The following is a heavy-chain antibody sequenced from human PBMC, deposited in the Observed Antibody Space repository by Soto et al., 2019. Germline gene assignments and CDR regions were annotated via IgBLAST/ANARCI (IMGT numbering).Heavy chain of an antibody. J-gene: IGHJ4*02. CDR1: GYTFTNYD. V-gene: IGHV1-8*01. Sequence: ASVKVSCKASGYTFTNYDIHWVRQATGQGLEWIGWMNPSSGETGYAQKFRGRVAMTRDTSISTVYMELSSLGSEDTAVYYCARDRTSSGYYVDYSLDYWGQGTRVTVSS. CDR2: MNPSSGET. D-gene: IGHD3-22*01. CDR3: ARDRTSSGYYVDYSLDY.